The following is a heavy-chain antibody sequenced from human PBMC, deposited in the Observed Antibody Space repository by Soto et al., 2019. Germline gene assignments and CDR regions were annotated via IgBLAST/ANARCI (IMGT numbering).Heavy chain of an antibody. J-gene: IGHJ6*02. V-gene: IGHV5-51*01. CDR1: GYSFTSYW. Sequence: GESLKISCKGSGYSFTSYWIGWVRQMPGKGPEWMGVIYPGDSDTRYSPSFQGQVTISADKSISTAYLQWSSLKASDTAMYYCARQGTNYYDSSGYYYYYGMDVWGQGTTVTVSS. D-gene: IGHD3-22*01. CDR2: IYPGDSDT. CDR3: ARQGTNYYDSSGYYYYYGMDV.